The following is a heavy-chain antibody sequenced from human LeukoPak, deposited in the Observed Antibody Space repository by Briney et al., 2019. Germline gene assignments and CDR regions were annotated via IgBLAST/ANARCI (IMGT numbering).Heavy chain of an antibody. D-gene: IGHD6-13*01. V-gene: IGHV3-53*01. Sequence: PSETLSLTCAVYGGSFSGYYWSWVRQAPGKGLEWVSVIYSGGSTYYADSVKGRFTISRDNSKNTLYLLMNSLRAEDTAVYYCARALQAAAPYGMDVWGQGTTVTVSS. CDR1: GGSFSGYY. CDR2: IYSGGST. J-gene: IGHJ6*02. CDR3: ARALQAAAPYGMDV.